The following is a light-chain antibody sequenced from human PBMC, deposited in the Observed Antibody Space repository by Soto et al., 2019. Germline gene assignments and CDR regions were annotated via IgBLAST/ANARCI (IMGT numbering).Light chain of an antibody. CDR2: DAS. J-gene: IGKJ1*01. CDR1: QNIANDY. Sequence: EVALTQSPGTLSLSPGARATLACRASQNIANDYLTWYQQKPGQAPRVLIYDASTRATGIPDRFSGSGSGTDFTLTISRLEPEHFAMYYCQQYGSSPWTFGQGTKVEI. V-gene: IGKV3-20*01. CDR3: QQYGSSPWT.